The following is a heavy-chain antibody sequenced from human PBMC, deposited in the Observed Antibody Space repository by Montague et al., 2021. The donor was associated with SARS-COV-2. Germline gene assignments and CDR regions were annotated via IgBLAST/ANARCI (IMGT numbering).Heavy chain of an antibody. D-gene: IGHD3-10*01. J-gene: IGHJ6*02. V-gene: IGHV3-9*01. CDR2: ISWSSANI. CDR1: GFTFDDYA. CDR3: AKEGGYGSGGYRIRVYGMDV. Sequence: SLRLSCAASGFTFDDYAMHWVRQAPGKGLEWVSSISWSSANIGYADSVKGRFTISRDNAKNSLYLQMNNLRAEDTALYYCAKEGGYGSGGYRIRVYGMDVWGQGTTVTGSS.